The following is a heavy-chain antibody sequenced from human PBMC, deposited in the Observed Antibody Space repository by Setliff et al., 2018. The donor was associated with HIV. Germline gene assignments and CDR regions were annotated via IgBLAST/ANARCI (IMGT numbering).Heavy chain of an antibody. D-gene: IGHD2-2*01. Sequence: PGGSLRLSCAASGFTFSSYWMSWVRRAPGKGLEWVANIKQDGSEKYYVDSVKGRFTISRDNAKNSLYLQMNSLRAEDTAVYYCARENCSSTSCLTPIDYWGQGTLVPSPQ. J-gene: IGHJ4*02. CDR2: IKQDGSEK. CDR1: GFTFSSYW. V-gene: IGHV3-7*01. CDR3: ARENCSSTSCLTPIDY.